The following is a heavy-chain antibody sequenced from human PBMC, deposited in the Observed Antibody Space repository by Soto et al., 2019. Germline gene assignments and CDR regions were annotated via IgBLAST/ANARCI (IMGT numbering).Heavy chain of an antibody. J-gene: IGHJ5*02. D-gene: IGHD6-6*01. CDR2: INPYSGGA. CDR1: GYTFTGYF. V-gene: IGHV1-2*02. Sequence: ASVKVSCKASGYTFTGYFMHWVRQAPGQGLEWMGWINPYSGGADYAQSFQGRVTMTRDTSISTVYMELSRLRFDDTAVYYCAREVVETSSLWLDPWGQGTLVTVSS. CDR3: AREVVETSSLWLDP.